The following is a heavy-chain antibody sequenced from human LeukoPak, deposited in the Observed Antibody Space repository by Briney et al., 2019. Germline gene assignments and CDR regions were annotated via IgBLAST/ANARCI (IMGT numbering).Heavy chain of an antibody. Sequence: SETLSLTCAVYCGSFSGYYWSWIRQPPGKGLEWIGEINHSGSTNYNPSLKTRVTISVDTSKNQFSLKLSSVTAADTAVYYCARLIARIAAAGKNWFDPWGQGTLVTVSS. CDR1: CGSFSGYY. V-gene: IGHV4-34*01. J-gene: IGHJ5*02. D-gene: IGHD6-13*01. CDR2: INHSGST. CDR3: ARLIARIAAAGKNWFDP.